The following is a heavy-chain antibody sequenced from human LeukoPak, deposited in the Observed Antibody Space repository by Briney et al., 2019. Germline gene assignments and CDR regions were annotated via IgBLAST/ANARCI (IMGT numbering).Heavy chain of an antibody. D-gene: IGHD2-2*01. V-gene: IGHV5-51*01. CDR2: IYPGDSDT. J-gene: IGHJ4*02. CDR1: GYSFTNYW. CDR3: ARLSPYCSSTSCYFDY. Sequence: GESLKISCKGSGYSFTNYWIGWVRQMPGKGLEWMGIIYPGDSDTRYSPSFQGQVTISADKSISTAYLQWSSLKASDTAMYYCARLSPYCSSTSCYFDYWGQGTLVTVSS.